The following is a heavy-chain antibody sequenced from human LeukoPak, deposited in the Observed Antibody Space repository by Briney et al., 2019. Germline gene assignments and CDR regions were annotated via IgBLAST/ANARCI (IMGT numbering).Heavy chain of an antibody. D-gene: IGHD1-26*01. CDR3: ARQGELAIDY. Sequence: SETLSLTCSVSGGSITNYYWSWIRQSPGKGLEWIGFICNTGRTNYNPSLQSRVTMSIDTSKNQFSLKLSSVTAADTAVYYCARQGELAIDYWGQGTLVTVSS. V-gene: IGHV4-59*08. CDR1: GGSITNYY. CDR2: ICNTGRT. J-gene: IGHJ4*02.